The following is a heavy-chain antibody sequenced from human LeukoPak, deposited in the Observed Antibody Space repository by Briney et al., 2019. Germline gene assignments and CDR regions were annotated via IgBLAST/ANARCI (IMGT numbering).Heavy chain of an antibody. D-gene: IGHD6-19*01. Sequence: ASVKVSCKASGYTFTGYHMHWVRQAPGQGLEWMGRINPNSGDTNYAQKFQGRVTMTRDTSISTAYMELSRLRSDDTAVYYCAREYSSGWYHYFDYWGQGTLVTVSS. J-gene: IGHJ4*02. V-gene: IGHV1-2*06. CDR1: GYTFTGYH. CDR2: INPNSGDT. CDR3: AREYSSGWYHYFDY.